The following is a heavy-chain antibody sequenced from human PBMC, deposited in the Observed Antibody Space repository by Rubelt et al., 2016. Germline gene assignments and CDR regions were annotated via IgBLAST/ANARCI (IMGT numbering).Heavy chain of an antibody. CDR3: ARGHYGA. Sequence: QVQLVQSGSELKKPGASVKISCKASGYTLTTLAMNWVRQAPGQGLEWMGWINANTGDPTYAPGFTGRFVFSLDTSVNTAYLQISSLQPEDTAVYFCARGHYGAWGQGTLVTVSS. CDR1: GYTLTTLA. J-gene: IGHJ5*02. D-gene: IGHD4/OR15-4a*01. V-gene: IGHV7-4-1*02. CDR2: INANTGDP.